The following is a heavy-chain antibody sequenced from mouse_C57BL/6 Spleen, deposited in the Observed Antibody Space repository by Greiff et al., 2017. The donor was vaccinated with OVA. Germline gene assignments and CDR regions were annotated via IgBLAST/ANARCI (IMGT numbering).Heavy chain of an antibody. Sequence: VQLQQSGPELVKPGASVKMSCKASGYTFTDYNMHWVKQSHGKSLEWIGYINPNNGGTSYNQKFKGKATLTVNKSSSTAYMELRSLTSDTAAVYYSGKDNSGGRPDYWGQGTPLTVSS. D-gene: IGHD3-2*02. CDR1: GYTFTDYN. J-gene: IGHJ2*01. CDR2: INPNNGGT. CDR3: GKDNSGGRPDY. V-gene: IGHV1-22*01.